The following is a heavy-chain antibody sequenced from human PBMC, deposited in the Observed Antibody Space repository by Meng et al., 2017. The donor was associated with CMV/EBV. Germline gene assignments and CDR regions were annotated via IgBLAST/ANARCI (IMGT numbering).Heavy chain of an antibody. D-gene: IGHD5-18*01. J-gene: IGHJ4*02. CDR1: WFSHSTSGGG. CDR3: AHRGSYGYPGY. CDR2: SYWDYDK. Sequence: QTALKRSGPPPVKPNHTLTLTFTFAWFSHSTSGGGECWIWQPPGQGLELLALSYWDYDKRYSPNPNRRLPITKDTSKTQVLLTMTITYPADTDTSYCAHRGSYGYPGYWGQGTLVTVSS. V-gene: IGHV2-5*02.